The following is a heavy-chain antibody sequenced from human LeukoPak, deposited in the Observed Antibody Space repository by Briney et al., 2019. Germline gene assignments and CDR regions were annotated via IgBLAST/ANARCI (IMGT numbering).Heavy chain of an antibody. V-gene: IGHV1-2*02. CDR2: INPHSGGT. CDR1: GYTFTGYY. J-gene: IGHJ4*02. Sequence: GASVKVSCKASGYTFTGYYMHWVRQAPGQGLEWMGWINPHSGGTNYAQKFQGRVTMTRDTSISTAYMELSRLRSDDTAVYYCATYGASEVTGSPYFDYWGQGTLVTVSS. CDR3: ATYGASEVTGSPYFDY. D-gene: IGHD3-9*01.